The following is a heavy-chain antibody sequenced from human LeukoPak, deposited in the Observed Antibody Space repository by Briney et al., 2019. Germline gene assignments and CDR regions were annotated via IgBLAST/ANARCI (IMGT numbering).Heavy chain of an antibody. CDR1: GFTFTTCA. D-gene: IGHD4-17*01. CDR2: IRYDGNNK. V-gene: IGHV3-30*02. Sequence: PGGSLRLSCAASGFTFTTCAMHWVRQAPGKGLEWVAYIRYDGNNKNYADSAKGRFTISRDNSKDMLYLQMNSLRPEDTAVYYCTKGDDYGASARLPKFNWFDPWGQGTLVTVSS. J-gene: IGHJ5*02. CDR3: TKGDDYGASARLPKFNWFDP.